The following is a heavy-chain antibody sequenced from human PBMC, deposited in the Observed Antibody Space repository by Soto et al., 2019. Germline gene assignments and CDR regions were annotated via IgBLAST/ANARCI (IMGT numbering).Heavy chain of an antibody. CDR2: IYPGDSDT. CDR3: ARGYCTTTICDPWFDP. J-gene: IGHJ5*02. D-gene: IGHD2-2*01. V-gene: IGHV5-51*01. Sequence: GESLKISCTGVGYSFTSYWIGWVRQMPGKGLEWMGIIYPGDSDTRYSPSFQGQVTISADKSITTAYLQWSSLKASDTAMYYCARGYCTTTICDPWFDPWGQGTLVTISS. CDR1: GYSFTSYW.